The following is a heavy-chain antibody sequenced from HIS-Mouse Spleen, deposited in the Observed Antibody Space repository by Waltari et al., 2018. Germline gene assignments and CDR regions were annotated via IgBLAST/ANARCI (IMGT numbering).Heavy chain of an antibody. CDR1: GGSISIGGYY. CDR2: IYYSGST. D-gene: IGHD1-7*01. Sequence: QVQLQESGPGLVKPSQTLSLTCPVSGGSISIGGYYWRWLRQHPGKGLEWIGYIYYSGSTYYNPSLKSRVTISVDTSKNQFSLKLSSVTAADTAVYYCARGEGRELKVDYWGQGTLVTVSS. V-gene: IGHV4-31*03. J-gene: IGHJ4*02. CDR3: ARGEGRELKVDY.